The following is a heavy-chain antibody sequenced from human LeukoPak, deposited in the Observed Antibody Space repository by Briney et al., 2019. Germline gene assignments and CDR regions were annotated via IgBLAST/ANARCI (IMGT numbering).Heavy chain of an antibody. D-gene: IGHD4-17*01. CDR2: IYPGDSDT. V-gene: IGHV5-51*01. J-gene: IGHJ4*02. CDR3: ASCLRCPFDY. CDR1: GYSFTSYW. Sequence: GESLKISCKGSGYSFTSYWIGWVRQMPGKGLGWMGIIYPGDSDTSYSPSFQGQVTISADKSISTAYLQWSSLNASDTAMYYCASCLRCPFDYWGQGTLVTVSS.